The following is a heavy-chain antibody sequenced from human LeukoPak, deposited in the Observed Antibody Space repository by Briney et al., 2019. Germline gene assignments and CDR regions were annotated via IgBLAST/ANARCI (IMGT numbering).Heavy chain of an antibody. CDR1: GFTFSSYG. J-gene: IGHJ5*02. CDR2: ISGSGGST. V-gene: IGHV3-23*01. D-gene: IGHD3-10*01. CDR3: AKVPMVRGVSWFDP. Sequence: GGSLRLSCAASGFTFSSYGMSWVRQAPGKGLEWVSAISGSGGSTYYADSVKGRFTISRDNSKNMLYLQMNSLRPEDTAVYYCAKVPMVRGVSWFDPWGQGTLVSVSS.